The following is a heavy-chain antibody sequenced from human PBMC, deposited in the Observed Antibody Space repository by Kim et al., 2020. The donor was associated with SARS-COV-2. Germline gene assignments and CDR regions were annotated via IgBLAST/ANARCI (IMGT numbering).Heavy chain of an antibody. D-gene: IGHD3-10*01. CDR3: ASLGWFDP. J-gene: IGHJ5*02. Sequence: FGTANYAQKLQGRVTITADESTSTAYMELGSLRSEDSAVYYCASLGWFDPWGQGTLVTVSS. CDR2: FGTA. V-gene: IGHV1-69*01.